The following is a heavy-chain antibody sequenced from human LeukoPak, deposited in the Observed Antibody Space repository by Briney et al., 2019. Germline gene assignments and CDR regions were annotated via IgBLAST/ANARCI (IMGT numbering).Heavy chain of an antibody. Sequence: GASVKVSCKASGYTFTGDYMHWVRQAPGQGLEWMGWINPNSGGTNYAQKFQGRVTMTRDTSISIAYMELSRLRSDDTAVYYCAREALGGYSYGLDYWGQGTLVTVSS. D-gene: IGHD5-18*01. CDR2: INPNSGGT. V-gene: IGHV1-2*02. CDR1: GYTFTGDY. CDR3: AREALGGYSYGLDY. J-gene: IGHJ4*02.